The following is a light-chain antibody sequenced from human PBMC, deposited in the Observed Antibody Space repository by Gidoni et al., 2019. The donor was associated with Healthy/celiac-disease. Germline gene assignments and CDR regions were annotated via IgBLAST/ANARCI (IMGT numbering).Light chain of an antibody. CDR1: QSVSSY. CDR2: DAA. CDR3: QQRSNWPPT. V-gene: IGKV3-11*01. J-gene: IGKJ4*01. Sequence: EIVLTQSPATLSLSPGERATLSCRASQSVSSYLAWYQQKPGQAPRLLIYDAANRAKGIPARFSGSGSGTDFTLTISSLEPEEFAVYYCQQRSNWPPTFGGGTKVENK.